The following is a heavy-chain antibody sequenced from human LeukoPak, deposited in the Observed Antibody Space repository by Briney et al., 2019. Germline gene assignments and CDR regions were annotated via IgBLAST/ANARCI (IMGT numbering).Heavy chain of an antibody. J-gene: IGHJ4*02. CDR1: GFTVSSNQ. V-gene: IGHV3-48*02. CDR2: ISSSSSTT. CDR3: ARETLYSFDY. Sequence: GGSLRVSCAASGFTVSSNQMSWVRQAPGKGLEWVSYISSSSSTTSYADSVKGRFTISRDNAKNSLCLQMNSLRDEETAVYYCARETLYSFDYWGQGTLVTVSS.